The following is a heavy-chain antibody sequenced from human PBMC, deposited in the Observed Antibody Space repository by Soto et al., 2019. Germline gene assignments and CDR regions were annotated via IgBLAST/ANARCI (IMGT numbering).Heavy chain of an antibody. CDR3: AREKLREDTPLRTTQNWFDP. CDR1: GGSSSSSSDY. D-gene: IGHD3-16*01. J-gene: IGHJ5*02. Sequence: SETLSLRCTVAGGSSSSSSDYWGWIRQPPGKGLEWIGSIYYSGSTYYNPSLKSRVTISVDTSKNQFSLKLSSVTAADTAVYYCAREKLREDTPLRTTQNWFDPWGQGTLVTVSS. V-gene: IGHV4-39*02. CDR2: IYYSGST.